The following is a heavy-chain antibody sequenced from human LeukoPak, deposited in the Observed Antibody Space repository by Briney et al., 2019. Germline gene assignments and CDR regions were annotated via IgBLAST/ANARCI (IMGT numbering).Heavy chain of an antibody. CDR2: ISGTGGTT. CDR1: GFTFGSCA. J-gene: IGHJ4*02. D-gene: IGHD3-10*01. CDR3: AKDHPSGSYLDY. Sequence: GGSLRLSCAASGFTFGSCAISWVRQAPRKGLEWVSGISGTGGTTYYADSVKGRFTISRDNSKNTLFLQMNSLRAEDTAVYYCAKDHPSGSYLDYWGQGTLVTVSS. V-gene: IGHV3-23*01.